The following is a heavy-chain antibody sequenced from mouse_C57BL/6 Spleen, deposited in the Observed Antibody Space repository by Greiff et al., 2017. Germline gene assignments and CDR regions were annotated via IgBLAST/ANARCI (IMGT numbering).Heavy chain of an antibody. V-gene: IGHV1-52*01. CDR3: ARSELLPHSFDY. Sequence: QVQLQQPGAELVRPGSSVKLSCKASGYTFTSYWMHWVKQRPIQGLEWIGNIDPSDSETHYNQKFKDKATLTVDKSSSTAYMQLSSLTSEDSAVYYCARSELLPHSFDYWGQGTTLTVSS. CDR1: GYTFTSYW. CDR2: IDPSDSET. J-gene: IGHJ2*01. D-gene: IGHD1-1*01.